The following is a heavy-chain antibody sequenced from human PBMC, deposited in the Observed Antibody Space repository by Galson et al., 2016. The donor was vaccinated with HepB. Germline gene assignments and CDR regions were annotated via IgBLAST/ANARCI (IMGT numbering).Heavy chain of an antibody. Sequence: SGYTFSTYGISWVRQAPGQGLEWMGGIGAYNGNTFYSQKFQGRVTLTTETSTTTAYMELRSLRSDDTAVYYCARRGREQLVHQYYAMDVWGPGTTVTVSS. CDR3: ARRGREQLVHQYYAMDV. J-gene: IGHJ6*02. D-gene: IGHD6-6*01. CDR2: IGAYNGNT. V-gene: IGHV1-18*01. CDR1: GYTFSTYG.